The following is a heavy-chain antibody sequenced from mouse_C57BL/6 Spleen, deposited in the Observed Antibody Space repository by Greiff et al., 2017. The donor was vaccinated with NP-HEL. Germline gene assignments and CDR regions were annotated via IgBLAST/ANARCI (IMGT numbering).Heavy chain of an antibody. J-gene: IGHJ2*01. CDR2: IYPGNSDT. D-gene: IGHD1-1*01. V-gene: IGHV1-5*01. CDR3: AMRLITTVVATDY. CDR1: GYTFTSYW. Sequence: VQLKESGTVLARPGASVKMSCKTSGYTFTSYWMHWVKQRPGQGLEWIGAIYPGNSDTSYNQKFKGKAKLTAVTSASTAYMELSSLTNEDSAVYYCAMRLITTVVATDYWGQGTTLTVSS.